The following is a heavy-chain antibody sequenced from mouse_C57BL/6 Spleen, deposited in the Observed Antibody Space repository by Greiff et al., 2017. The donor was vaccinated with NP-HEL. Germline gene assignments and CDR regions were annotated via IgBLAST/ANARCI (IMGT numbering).Heavy chain of an antibody. CDR2: IRNKANNHAT. V-gene: IGHV6-6*01. CDR3: TSIDSNYEGYAMDY. CDR1: GFTFSDAW. J-gene: IGHJ4*01. D-gene: IGHD2-5*01. Sequence: EVKLVESGGGLVQPGGSMKLSCAASGFTFSDAWMDWVRQSPEKGLEWVAEIRNKANNHATYYAESVKGRFTISRDDSKSSVYLQMNSLRAEDTGIYYCTSIDSNYEGYAMDYWGQGTSVTVSS.